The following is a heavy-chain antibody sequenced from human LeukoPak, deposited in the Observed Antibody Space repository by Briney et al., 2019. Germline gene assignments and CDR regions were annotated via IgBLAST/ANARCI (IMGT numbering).Heavy chain of an antibody. J-gene: IGHJ4*02. D-gene: IGHD3-10*01. Sequence: GGTLTLSCAVSGFIFRDFGLHWVREPPGKGLEWGAFIRYDGGEESYGNTVMGRFTVSRDNSKNTLYLQMNSLRADDTAVYYCAQVYGSASGEFIHFWGQGTQVTVSS. CDR1: GFIFRDFG. CDR2: IRYDGGEE. V-gene: IGHV3-30*02. CDR3: AQVYGSASGEFIHF.